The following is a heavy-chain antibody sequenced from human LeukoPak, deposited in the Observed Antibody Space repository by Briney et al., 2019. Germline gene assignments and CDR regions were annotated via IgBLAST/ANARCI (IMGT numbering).Heavy chain of an antibody. CDR1: GFTFGDYA. D-gene: IGHD1-26*01. CDR3: SRGAAHIYYYYMDV. CDR2: IRDKAYGGTT. V-gene: IGHV3-49*04. J-gene: IGHJ6*03. Sequence: GGSLRLSCTASGFTFGDYAMSWVRQAPGKGLEWVGFIRDKAYGGTTEHAASVKGRFTISRGDSKSIAYLQMNSLKTEDTAVYYCSRGAAHIYYYYMDVWGKGTTVTVSS.